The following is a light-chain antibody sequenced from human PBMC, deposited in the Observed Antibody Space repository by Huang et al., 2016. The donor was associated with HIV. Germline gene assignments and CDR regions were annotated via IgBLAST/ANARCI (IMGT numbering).Light chain of an antibody. CDR1: QGFGSY. V-gene: IGKV3-11*01. CDR3: QQRSTWPRT. CDR2: DAS. J-gene: IGKJ1*01. Sequence: EIVLTQSPATLSLSPGERATLSCRASQGFGSYLAWYQKKGGQAPRLLSYDASSRATGLPARFSGSGSGTDFTLTISSLEPEDFAVYFCQQRSTWPRTFGQGTKVEIK.